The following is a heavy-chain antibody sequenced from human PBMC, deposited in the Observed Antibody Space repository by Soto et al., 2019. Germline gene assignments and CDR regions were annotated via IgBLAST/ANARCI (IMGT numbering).Heavy chain of an antibody. CDR1: GGTFSSCA. CDR3: ARDRVVVVAATEDYYYGMDV. CDR2: IIPIFGTA. D-gene: IGHD2-15*01. J-gene: IGHJ6*02. V-gene: IGHV1-69*13. Sequence: ASVKVSCKASGGTFSSCAISWVRQAPGQGLEWMGGIIPIFGTANYAQKFQGRVTITADESTSTAYMELSSLRSEDTAVYYCARDRVVVVAATEDYYYGMDVWGQGTTVTV.